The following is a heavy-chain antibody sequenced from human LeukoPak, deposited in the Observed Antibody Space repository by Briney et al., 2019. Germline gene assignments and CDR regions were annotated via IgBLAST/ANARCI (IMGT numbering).Heavy chain of an antibody. V-gene: IGHV3-23*01. D-gene: IGHD3-10*01. J-gene: IGHJ4*02. CDR2: ISGSGGST. Sequence: PGGSLRLSCAASGFTFSSYAMSWVRQAPGKGLEWVSAISGSGGSTYYADSVKGRFTISRDNSKNTLYLQMNSLRAEDTAVYYCAKGYLLWLGELRGYFDYWGQGTLVTVSS. CDR1: GFTFSSYA. CDR3: AKGYLLWLGELRGYFDY.